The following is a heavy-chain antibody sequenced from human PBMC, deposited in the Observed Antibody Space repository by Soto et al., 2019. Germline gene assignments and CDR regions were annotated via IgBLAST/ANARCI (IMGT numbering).Heavy chain of an antibody. CDR2: IIYDGSNE. D-gene: IGHD4-17*01. V-gene: IGHV3-30*04. CDR1: GFNFSSYA. Sequence: QVQLVESGGGVVQPGRSLRLSCAASGFNFSSYAMHWVRQAPGKGLEWVAIIIYDGSNEHYVDSVRGRFTISRDNSKNTVYLQINSLRVEDTAVYYCTKDPRDYGDYAYFDYWGQGTLVTVSS. CDR3: TKDPRDYGDYAYFDY. J-gene: IGHJ4*02.